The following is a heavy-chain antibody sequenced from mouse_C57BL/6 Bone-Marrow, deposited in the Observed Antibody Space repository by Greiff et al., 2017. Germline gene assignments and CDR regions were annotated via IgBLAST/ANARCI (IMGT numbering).Heavy chain of an antibody. V-gene: IGHV1-82*01. D-gene: IGHD2-4*01. Sequence: QVQLQQPGPELVKPGASVKISCKASGYAFSSSWMNWVKQRPGKGLEWIGRIYPGDGDTNYNGKFKGKATLTADKSSSTAYMQHSSLTSEDFAVYFCANYYDYDGFAYWGQGTLVTVSA. J-gene: IGHJ3*01. CDR1: GYAFSSSW. CDR3: ANYYDYDGFAY. CDR2: IYPGDGDT.